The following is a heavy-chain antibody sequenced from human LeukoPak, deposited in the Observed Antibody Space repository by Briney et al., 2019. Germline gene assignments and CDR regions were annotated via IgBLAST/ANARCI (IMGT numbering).Heavy chain of an antibody. V-gene: IGHV3-21*01. Sequence: GGSLRLSCAASGFTFSSYGMNWVRQAPGKGLEWVSSISSSSSYIYYADSVKGRFTISRDNAKNSLYLQMNSLRAEDTAVYYCARDPVGATLIDYWGQGTLVTVSS. CDR1: GFTFSSYG. CDR2: ISSSSSYI. J-gene: IGHJ4*02. D-gene: IGHD1-26*01. CDR3: ARDPVGATLIDY.